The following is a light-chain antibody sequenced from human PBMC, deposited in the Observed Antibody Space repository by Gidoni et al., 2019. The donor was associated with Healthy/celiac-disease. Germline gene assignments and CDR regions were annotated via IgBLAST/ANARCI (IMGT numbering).Light chain of an antibody. Sequence: QTVVTQEPSFSVSPGGTVTLTCGLGSGSVSTSYYPSWYQQTPGQAPPTLIYSTNTRSSGVPYRFSGSILGNKAALTITGAQADDESDYYCVLYMGSGTVVFGGGTKLTVL. CDR3: VLYMGSGTVV. CDR1: SGSVSTSYY. V-gene: IGLV8-61*01. J-gene: IGLJ2*01. CDR2: STN.